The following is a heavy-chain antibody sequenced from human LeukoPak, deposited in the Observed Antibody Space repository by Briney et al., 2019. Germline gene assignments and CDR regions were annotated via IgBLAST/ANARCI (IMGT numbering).Heavy chain of an antibody. Sequence: NPGGSLRLSCAAYGLTFSDYYMSWIRQPPGKGLEWVSYISSSSSYTKYADSVKGRSTISRDNAKNSLYLQMNSLRAEDTAVYYCARGRYCSSGSCYQYYFDYWGQGTLVTVSS. CDR1: GLTFSDYY. CDR3: ARGRYCSSGSCYQYYFDY. CDR2: ISSSSSYT. D-gene: IGHD2-15*01. J-gene: IGHJ4*02. V-gene: IGHV3-11*05.